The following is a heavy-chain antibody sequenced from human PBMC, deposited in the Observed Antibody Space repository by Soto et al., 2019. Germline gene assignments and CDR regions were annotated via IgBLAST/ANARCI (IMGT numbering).Heavy chain of an antibody. CDR2: INDKGNEI. Sequence: GGSLRLSCAASGFTFSSYWMSWVRQAPGKGLEWVSNINDKGNEIYYIDSVKGRFTVSRDNSKNILFLQMSSLRAEDTAVYYCTKRPTVTTSGCFDYWGQGTLVTVSS. V-gene: IGHV3-7*03. D-gene: IGHD4-17*01. J-gene: IGHJ4*02. CDR3: TKRPTVTTSGCFDY. CDR1: GFTFSSYW.